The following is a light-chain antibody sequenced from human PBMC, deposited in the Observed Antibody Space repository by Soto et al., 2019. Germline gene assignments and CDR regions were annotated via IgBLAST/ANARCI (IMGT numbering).Light chain of an antibody. CDR2: STN. J-gene: IGLJ2*01. Sequence: QTVVTQEQSFSVSPGGTVTLTCGLTSGSVSTTYYPSGYQQTPGQAPRTIIYSTNIRSSGVPDRCSGSILGNKAALTITWAQADDESDYHCLLYMGGGLVVFGGGTKLTVL. CDR1: SGSVSTTYY. CDR3: LLYMGGGLVV. V-gene: IGLV8-61*01.